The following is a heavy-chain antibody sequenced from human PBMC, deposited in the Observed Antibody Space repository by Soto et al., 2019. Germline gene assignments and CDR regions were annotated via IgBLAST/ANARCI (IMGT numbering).Heavy chain of an antibody. CDR2: ISGSGGST. V-gene: IGHV3-23*01. Sequence: EVQLLESGGGLVQPGGSLRLSCAASGFTFSSYAMSWVRQAPGKGLEWVSAISGSGGSTYYADYVKGRFTISRDNSKNTLYLQMNSLRAEDTAVYYCATGGATAMVNFDYWGQGTLVTVSS. J-gene: IGHJ4*02. CDR1: GFTFSSYA. CDR3: ATGGATAMVNFDY. D-gene: IGHD5-18*01.